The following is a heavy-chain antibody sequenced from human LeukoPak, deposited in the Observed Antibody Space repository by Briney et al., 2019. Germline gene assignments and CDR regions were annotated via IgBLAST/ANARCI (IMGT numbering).Heavy chain of an antibody. D-gene: IGHD3-22*01. J-gene: IGHJ3*02. Sequence: SVKVSCKASGGTFSNYAISWVRQAPGQRLEWMGGISPIFGTADYAQKFQGRVTITADESTSTAYMELSSLRSEDTAVYYYARGGYYDSSDMGSAFDIWGQGTLVTVSS. CDR2: ISPIFGTA. V-gene: IGHV1-69*01. CDR1: GGTFSNYA. CDR3: ARGGYYDSSDMGSAFDI.